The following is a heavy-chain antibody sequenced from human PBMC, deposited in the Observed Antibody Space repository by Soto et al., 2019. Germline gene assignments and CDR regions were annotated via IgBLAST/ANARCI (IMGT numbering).Heavy chain of an antibody. CDR2: IYYSGST. V-gene: IGHV4-39*01. Sequence: PSETLSLTCTVSGGSISSSSYYWGWIRQPPGKGLEWIGSIYYSGSTHYNPSLKSRVTISVDTSKYQFSLKLSSVTAADTAVYYCARREEMATIFSGFDYWGQGTLVTVSS. J-gene: IGHJ4*02. D-gene: IGHD5-12*01. CDR1: GGSISSSSYY. CDR3: ARREEMATIFSGFDY.